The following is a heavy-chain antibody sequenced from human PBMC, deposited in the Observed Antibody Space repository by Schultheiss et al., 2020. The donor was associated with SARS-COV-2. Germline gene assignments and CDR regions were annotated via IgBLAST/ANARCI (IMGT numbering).Heavy chain of an antibody. CDR1: GFTFDDYA. D-gene: IGHD4-11*01. CDR3: ARVDDYSNYDAFDI. V-gene: IGHV3-9*01. Sequence: GGSLRLSCAASGFTFDDYAMHWVRQAPGKGLEWVSGISWNSGSIGYADSVKGRFTISRDNAKNSLYLQMNSLRAEDTAVYYCARVDDYSNYDAFDIWGQGTMVTVAS. CDR2: ISWNSGSI. J-gene: IGHJ3*02.